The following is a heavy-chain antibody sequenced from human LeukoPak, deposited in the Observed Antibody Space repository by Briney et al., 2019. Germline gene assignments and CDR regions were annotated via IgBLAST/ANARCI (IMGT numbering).Heavy chain of an antibody. D-gene: IGHD3-9*01. V-gene: IGHV1-69*06. CDR2: IIPIFGTA. Sequence: GASVKVSCKAPGGTFSSYAISWVRQAPGQGLEWMGGIIPIFGTANYAQKFQGRVTITADKSTSTAYMELNSLRAEDTAVYYCARGAHILTGYYNLVGASGDYWGQGTLVTVSS. CDR3: ARGAHILTGYYNLVGASGDY. J-gene: IGHJ4*02. CDR1: GGTFSSYA.